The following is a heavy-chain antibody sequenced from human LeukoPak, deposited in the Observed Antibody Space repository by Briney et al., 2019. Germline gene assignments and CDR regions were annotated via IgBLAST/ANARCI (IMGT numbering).Heavy chain of an antibody. J-gene: IGHJ4*02. V-gene: IGHV3-73*01. CDR2: IRSKANSYAT. CDR3: TRHNDGDEPFDY. Sequence: PGGSLRLSCAASGFTFSGSAMLWVRQASGKGLEWVGRIRSKANSYATAYAASVKGRFTISRDDSKNTAYLQMNSLKTEDTAVYYCTRHNDGDEPFDYWGQGTLVTVSS. CDR1: GFTFSGSA. D-gene: IGHD4-17*01.